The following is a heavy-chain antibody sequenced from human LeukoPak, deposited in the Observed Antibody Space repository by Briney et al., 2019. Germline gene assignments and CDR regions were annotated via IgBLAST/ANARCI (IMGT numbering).Heavy chain of an antibody. CDR1: GFTVSSNY. CDR2: IYSGGRT. Sequence: GGSLRLSCAASGFTVSSNYMSWVPEAPGGGRERVSVIYSGGRTYYADSVKGRFTISSDNSKNTLYRQMNSLRAEDTAVYYCARLGCSGGSCYSGEDYFDYWGQGTLVTVSS. CDR3: ARLGCSGGSCYSGEDYFDY. J-gene: IGHJ4*02. V-gene: IGHV3-53*01. D-gene: IGHD2-15*01.